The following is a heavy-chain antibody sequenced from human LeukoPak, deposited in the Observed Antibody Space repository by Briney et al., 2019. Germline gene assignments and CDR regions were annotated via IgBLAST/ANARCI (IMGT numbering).Heavy chain of an antibody. Sequence: GGSLRLSCAASGFTFSSYGMHWVRQAPGKGLEWVAFIRYDGSNKYYADSVKGRFTISRDNAKNSLYLQMNSLRAEDTAVYYCASNIVVVVAGDAFDIWGQGTMVTVSS. CDR2: IRYDGSNK. D-gene: IGHD2-15*01. J-gene: IGHJ3*02. CDR3: ASNIVVVVAGDAFDI. V-gene: IGHV3-30*02. CDR1: GFTFSSYG.